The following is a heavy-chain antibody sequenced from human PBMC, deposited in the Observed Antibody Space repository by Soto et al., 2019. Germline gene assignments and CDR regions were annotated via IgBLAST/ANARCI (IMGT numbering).Heavy chain of an antibody. J-gene: IGHJ3*02. V-gene: IGHV4-30-2*01. Sequence: QLQLQESGSGLVKPSQTLSLTCAVSGGSISSGGYSWSWIRQPPGKGLEWIGYIYHSGSAYYNPSLKSRVTIPVDRSKNQFSLKLSSVTAADTAVYYCAAGFGELVDAFDIWGQGTMVTVSS. CDR2: IYHSGSA. D-gene: IGHD3-10*01. CDR1: GGSISSGGYS. CDR3: AAGFGELVDAFDI.